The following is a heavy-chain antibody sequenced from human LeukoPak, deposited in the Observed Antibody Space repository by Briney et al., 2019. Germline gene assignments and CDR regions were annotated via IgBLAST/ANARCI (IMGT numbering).Heavy chain of an antibody. V-gene: IGHV3-33*01. CDR2: IWYDGSNE. CDR3: AREISMFVNAFDL. CDR1: GFSFSSSG. J-gene: IGHJ3*01. D-gene: IGHD3-10*02. Sequence: GRSLRLSCAASGFSFSSSGMHWVRQAPGKGLEWVAVIWYDGSNEYYADSVKGRFTISRDNSKSTLHLQMNSLRVEDTSVYYCAREISMFVNAFDLWGQGTLVAVSS.